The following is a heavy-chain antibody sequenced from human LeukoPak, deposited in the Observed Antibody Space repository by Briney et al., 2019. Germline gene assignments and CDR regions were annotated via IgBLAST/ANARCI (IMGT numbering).Heavy chain of an antibody. CDR3: AREQTTVTTDWFDP. CDR1: GGTFSSYA. Sequence: PVKVSCKASGGTFSSYAISWVRQAPGQGLEWMGRIIPILGIANYAQKFQGRVTITADKSTSTAYMELSSLRSEDTAVYYCAREQTTVTTDWFDPWGQGTLVTVSS. V-gene: IGHV1-69*04. D-gene: IGHD4-11*01. J-gene: IGHJ5*02. CDR2: IIPILGIA.